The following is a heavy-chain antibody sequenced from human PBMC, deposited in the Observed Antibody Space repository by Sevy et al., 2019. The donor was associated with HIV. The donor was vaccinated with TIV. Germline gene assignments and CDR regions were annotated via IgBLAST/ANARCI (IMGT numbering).Heavy chain of an antibody. Sequence: GGSLRLSCAASGFTFSSYWMSWVRQAPGKGLEWVANIKQDGSEKYYVDSVKGRFTISRDNAKNSLYLQMNSLRAEDTAVYYCAGAGGAFYDILTGYYKRSGGNDYWGQGTLVTVSS. V-gene: IGHV3-7*01. J-gene: IGHJ4*02. CDR2: IKQDGSEK. CDR1: GFTFSSYW. D-gene: IGHD3-9*01. CDR3: AGAGGAFYDILTGYYKRSGGNDY.